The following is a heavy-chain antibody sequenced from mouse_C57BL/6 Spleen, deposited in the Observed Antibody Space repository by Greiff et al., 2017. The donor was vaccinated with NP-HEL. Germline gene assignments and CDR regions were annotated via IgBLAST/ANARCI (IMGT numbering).Heavy chain of an antibody. CDR1: GYTFTDYE. CDR3: TRRLPTPYYAMDY. D-gene: IGHD5-1*01. V-gene: IGHV1-15*01. CDR2: IDPETGGT. J-gene: IGHJ4*01. Sequence: VQLQQSGAELVRPGASVTLSCKASGYTFTDYEMHWVKQTPVHGLEWIGAIDPETGGTAYNQKFKGKAILTADKSSSTAYMELRSLTSEDSAVYYCTRRLPTPYYAMDYWGQGTSVTVSS.